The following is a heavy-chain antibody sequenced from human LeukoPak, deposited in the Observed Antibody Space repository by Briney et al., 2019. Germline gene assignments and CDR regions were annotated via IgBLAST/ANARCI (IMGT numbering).Heavy chain of an antibody. CDR1: GFTFSSYG. Sequence: GGSLRLSCAASGFTFSSYGMHWVRQAPGKGLEGVAVISYDGSNKYYADSVKGRFTISRDNSKNTLYLQMNSLRAEDTAVYYCAKGSTTVTTSMGEAFDIWGQGTMVTVSS. V-gene: IGHV3-30*18. CDR3: AKGSTTVTTSMGEAFDI. CDR2: ISYDGSNK. J-gene: IGHJ3*02. D-gene: IGHD4-17*01.